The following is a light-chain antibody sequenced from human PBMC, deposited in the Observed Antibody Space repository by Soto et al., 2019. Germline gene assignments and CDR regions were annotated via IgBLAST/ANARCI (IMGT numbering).Light chain of an antibody. CDR1: NSNIGAGYD. J-gene: IGLJ1*01. V-gene: IGLV1-40*01. CDR3: QSYDSSLSGSEV. Sequence: QSVLTQPPSVSGAPGQRVTISCTGSNSNIGAGYDVHWYQHLPGTAPKLLIYGNGNRPSGVPDRFSGSKSGTSASLAITGLQAEDEADYYCQSYDSSLSGSEVFGTGTKVTVL. CDR2: GNG.